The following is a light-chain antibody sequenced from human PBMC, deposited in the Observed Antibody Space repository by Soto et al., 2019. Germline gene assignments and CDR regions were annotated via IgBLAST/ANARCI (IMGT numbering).Light chain of an antibody. V-gene: IGLV2-14*01. J-gene: IGLJ1*01. CDR2: DVN. CDR1: SSDVGAYNY. CDR3: SSYTSATTYV. Sequence: QSVLTQPASVSGSPVQSITISCTGTSSDVGAYNYDSWYQQHPGKVPKLIIYDVNNRPSGVSNRFSGSKSGNTASLTISGLQTEDEADYYCSSYTSATTYVFGTGTKVTVL.